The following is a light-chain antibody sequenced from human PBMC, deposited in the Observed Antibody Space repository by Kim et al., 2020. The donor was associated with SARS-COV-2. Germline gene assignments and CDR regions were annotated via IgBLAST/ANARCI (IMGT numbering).Light chain of an antibody. Sequence: QSALTQPASVSGSPGQSITISCTGTSSDVGSYNLVSWYQQHPGKAPKFLISEVSKRPSGVSTRFSGSKSGNTASLTISGLQAEDEAVYHCCSYAGSNTWVFGGGTSLTVL. CDR3: CSYAGSNTWV. CDR2: EVS. CDR1: SSDVGSYNL. J-gene: IGLJ3*02. V-gene: IGLV2-23*02.